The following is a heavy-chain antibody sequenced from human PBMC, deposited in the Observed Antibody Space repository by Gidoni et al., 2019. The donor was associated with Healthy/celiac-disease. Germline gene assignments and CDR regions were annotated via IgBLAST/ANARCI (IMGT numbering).Heavy chain of an antibody. D-gene: IGHD1-26*01. J-gene: IGHJ4*02. CDR3: ARNGGTTTVDY. Sequence: QVQLVESGGGVVQPGRSLRASCAGAGFTFSSYGMHWVRQAPGKGLEWVAVIWYDGSNKYYADSVKGRFTISRDNSKNTLYLQMNSLRAEDTAVYYCARNGGTTTVDYWGQGTLVTVSS. CDR1: GFTFSSYG. CDR2: IWYDGSNK. V-gene: IGHV3-33*01.